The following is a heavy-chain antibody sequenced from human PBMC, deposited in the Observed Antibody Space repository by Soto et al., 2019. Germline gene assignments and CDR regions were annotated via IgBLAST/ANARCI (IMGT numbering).Heavy chain of an antibody. CDR1: GGTFSSYT. V-gene: IGHV1-69*02. J-gene: IGHJ6*03. CDR3: ATEDYYGSGTTYYYYYMGV. Sequence: QVQLVQSGAEVKKPGSSVKVSCTASGGTFSSYTISWVRQAPGQGLEWMGRIIPILGIANYAQKFQGRVTITADKSTSKAYMELSSLRSEDTAVYYCATEDYYGSGTTYYYYYMGVWGKGTTVTVSS. D-gene: IGHD3-10*01. CDR2: IIPILGIA.